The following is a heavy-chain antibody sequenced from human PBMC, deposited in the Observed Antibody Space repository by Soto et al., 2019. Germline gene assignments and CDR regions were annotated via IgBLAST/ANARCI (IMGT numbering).Heavy chain of an antibody. CDR3: ARAVGSSGDYFEY. Sequence: SETLSLTCTVSGGSISSYYWSWIRQPPGKGLEWIGYIYYSGSTYYNPSLKSRVTISLDTSKNQFSLKLSSVTAADTTVYYCARAVGSSGDYFEYWGQGTLVTVSS. J-gene: IGHJ4*02. CDR2: IYYSGST. D-gene: IGHD3-10*01. V-gene: IGHV4-59*12. CDR1: GGSISSYY.